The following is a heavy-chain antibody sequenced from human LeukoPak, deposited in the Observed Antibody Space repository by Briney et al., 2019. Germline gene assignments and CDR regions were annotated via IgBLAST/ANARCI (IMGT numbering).Heavy chain of an antibody. Sequence: ASVKVSCKASGYTSTDYYMHWVRQAPGQGLEWMGWINPNSGGTNYAQKFQGRVTMTRDTSISTAYMELSRLRSDDTAVYYCARWDPTYDIAASGTSNYYWGQGTLVTVSS. J-gene: IGHJ4*02. V-gene: IGHV1-2*02. CDR1: GYTSTDYY. D-gene: IGHD6-13*01. CDR2: INPNSGGT. CDR3: ARWDPTYDIAASGTSNYY.